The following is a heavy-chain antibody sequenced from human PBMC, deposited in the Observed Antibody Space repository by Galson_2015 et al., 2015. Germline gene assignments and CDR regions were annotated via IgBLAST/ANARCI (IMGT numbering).Heavy chain of an antibody. D-gene: IGHD3-22*01. CDR1: GGTFSSYT. CDR3: ARDLDYYDSSTAFDI. CDR2: IIPILGIA. J-gene: IGHJ3*02. Sequence: SVKVSCKASGGTFSSYTISWVRQAPGQGLEWMGRIIPILGIANYAQKFQGRVTITADKSTSTAYMELSSLRSEDTAVYYCARDLDYYDSSTAFDIWGQGTMVPVSS. V-gene: IGHV1-69*04.